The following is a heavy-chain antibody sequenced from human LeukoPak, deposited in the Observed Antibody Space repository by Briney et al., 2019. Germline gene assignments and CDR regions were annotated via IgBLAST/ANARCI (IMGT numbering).Heavy chain of an antibody. CDR1: GGTFSNYA. D-gene: IGHD3-22*01. Sequence: SVKVSCKASGGTFSNYAISWVRPAPGQGLDWMGRIIPIFGTTNYAQKFQGRVTITTDESTTTAYMELSSLRSEDTAVYYCARGGEANYYDTSGYYLYYYWGQGTLVTVSS. CDR2: IIPIFGTT. J-gene: IGHJ4*02. CDR3: ARGGEANYYDTSGYYLYYY. V-gene: IGHV1-69*05.